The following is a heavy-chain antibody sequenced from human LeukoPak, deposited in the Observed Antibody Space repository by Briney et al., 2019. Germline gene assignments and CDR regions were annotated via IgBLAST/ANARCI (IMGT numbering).Heavy chain of an antibody. CDR2: INPNSGGT. D-gene: IGHD1-26*01. V-gene: IGHV1-2*02. CDR3: ARDRMGTITDS. J-gene: IGHJ4*02. CDR1: GYTFTGYS. Sequence: ASVKVSCKASGYTFTGYSMHWVRQAPGQGLEWMGCINPNSGGTNSAQKFQGRVTMTRDTSISTAYMELSSLRSDDTAVYYCARDRMGTITDSWGQGTLVTVSS.